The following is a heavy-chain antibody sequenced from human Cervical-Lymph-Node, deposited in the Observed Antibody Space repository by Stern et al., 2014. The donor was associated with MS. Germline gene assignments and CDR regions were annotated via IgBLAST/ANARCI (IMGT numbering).Heavy chain of an antibody. CDR1: GFTFADYG. CDR2: INWNGGST. V-gene: IGHV3-20*01. D-gene: IGHD2-8*02. J-gene: IGHJ6*02. Sequence: EVQLVESGGGVVRPGRSLRLSCAASGFTFADYGMSWVRQGPGKGLEWVAAINWNGGSTVYAGSVQGRFTISRDNAKNSLYLQMNSLRAEDTALYHCARAFCTGGVCYSFPFYGMDVWGQGTTVTVSS. CDR3: ARAFCTGGVCYSFPFYGMDV.